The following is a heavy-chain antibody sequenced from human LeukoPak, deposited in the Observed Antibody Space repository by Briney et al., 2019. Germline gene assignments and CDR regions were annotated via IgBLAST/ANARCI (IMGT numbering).Heavy chain of an antibody. V-gene: IGHV4-59*01. CDR3: ARGHDYYYSGRQSWFDP. CDR2: IYYSGST. CDR1: GRSINTYY. J-gene: IGHJ5*02. Sequence: SETLSLTCSVSGRSINTYYWTWIRQPPGKGLEWLGYIYYSGSTNYNPSLKSRVTISVDTSKNQFSLKLSSVTAADTAFYYCARGHDYYYSGRQSWFDPWGQGTLVTVSS. D-gene: IGHD3-10*01.